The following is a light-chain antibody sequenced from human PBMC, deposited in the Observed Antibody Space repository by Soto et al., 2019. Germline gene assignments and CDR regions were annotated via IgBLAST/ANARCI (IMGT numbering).Light chain of an antibody. CDR1: HSVSNK. CDR3: QQYKQWPVG. CDR2: GAS. Sequence: VMTQSPTTLSVSPGERATRSCRASHSVSNKLAWYQQKPGQAPRLLIYGASTRATGVPARFSGSGSATQFTLTISSLQSEDFGLYYCQQYKQWPVGFGGGTKVDI. J-gene: IGKJ4*01. V-gene: IGKV3-15*01.